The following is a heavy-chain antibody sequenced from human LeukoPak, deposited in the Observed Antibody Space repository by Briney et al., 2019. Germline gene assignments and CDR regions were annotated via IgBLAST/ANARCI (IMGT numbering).Heavy chain of an antibody. D-gene: IGHD4-17*01. CDR1: GFTFNSYW. Sequence: GGSLRLSCAASGFTFNSYWMSWVRQAPEKGPEWLANIRQDGSDKQYVDSVKGRFTISRDNAKNSLYLQMNSLSAEDTAVYYCSRDGSLRSPPLWGQGTLVTVSS. CDR2: IRQDGSDK. CDR3: SRDGSLRSPPL. V-gene: IGHV3-7*03. J-gene: IGHJ4*02.